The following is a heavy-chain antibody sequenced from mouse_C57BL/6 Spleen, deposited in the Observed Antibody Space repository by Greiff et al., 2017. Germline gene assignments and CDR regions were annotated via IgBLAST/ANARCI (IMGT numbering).Heavy chain of an antibody. CDR1: GYTFTDHT. J-gene: IGHJ4*01. CDR2: IYPRDGST. D-gene: IGHD1-1*01. V-gene: IGHV1-78*01. CDR3: GFSTSVVAGDAMDY. Sequence: QVQLQESDAELVKPGASVKISCKVSGYTFTDHTIHWMKQRPEQGLEWIGDIYPRDGSTKYNEKFKGKATLTADKSSSTAYMQLNSLTSEDSAVYFGGFSTSVVAGDAMDYWGQGTSVTVYS.